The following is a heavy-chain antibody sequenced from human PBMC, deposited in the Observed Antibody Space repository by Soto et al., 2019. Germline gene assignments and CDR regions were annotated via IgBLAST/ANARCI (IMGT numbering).Heavy chain of an antibody. CDR1: SGSISTYY. V-gene: IGHV4-59*08. Sequence: PSETLSLTCTVSSGSISTYYWSWIRQPPGKGLEWIGYIYYTGSTNYNPSLKSRVTISVDTSKNQFSLKLNSVTAADTAVYYCARLSTVTNNWFDPWGQGTLVTVSS. D-gene: IGHD4-17*01. J-gene: IGHJ5*02. CDR3: ARLSTVTNNWFDP. CDR2: IYYTGST.